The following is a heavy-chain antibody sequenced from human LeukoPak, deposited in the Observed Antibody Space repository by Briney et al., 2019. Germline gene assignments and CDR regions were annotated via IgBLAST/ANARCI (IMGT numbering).Heavy chain of an antibody. CDR1: GGSISSGDYY. Sequence: KSSETLSLTCTVSGGSISSGDYYWSWIRQPPGKGLEWIGYIYYSGSTYYNPSLKSRVTISVDTSKNQFSLKLSSVTAADTAVYYCARDVRLGYCSSTSCYKYYYYYYMDVWGKGTTVTVSS. D-gene: IGHD2-2*02. CDR2: IYYSGST. V-gene: IGHV4-30-4*08. CDR3: ARDVRLGYCSSTSCYKYYYYYYMDV. J-gene: IGHJ6*03.